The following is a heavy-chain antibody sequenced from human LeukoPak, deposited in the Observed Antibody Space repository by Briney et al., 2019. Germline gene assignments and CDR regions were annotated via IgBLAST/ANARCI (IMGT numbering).Heavy chain of an antibody. CDR1: GFNFSNYA. D-gene: IGHD3-3*01. V-gene: IGHV3-48*02. J-gene: IGHJ4*02. CDR2: ISKTSTTI. CDR3: ARDSGVDAHLDY. Sequence: GGSLRLSCAASGFNFSNYAVNWVRQAPGKGLEWVSYISKTSTTIYYADSVKGRFTISRDNAKNSLYLQMSSLRDEDTAVYYCARDSGVDAHLDYWGQGTLVTVSS.